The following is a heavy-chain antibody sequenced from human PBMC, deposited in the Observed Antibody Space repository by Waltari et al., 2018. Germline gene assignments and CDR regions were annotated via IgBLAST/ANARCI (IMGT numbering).Heavy chain of an antibody. CDR1: GFTFSSYG. Sequence: QVQLVASGGGVVQPGRSLRLSCAASGFTFSSYGMHWVRQAPGKGLEWVAVISYDGSNKYYADSVKGRFTISRDNSKNTLYLQMNSLRAEDTAVYYCAKDLGGLRPSFQADYWGQGTLVTVSS. CDR2: ISYDGSNK. D-gene: IGHD3-10*01. V-gene: IGHV3-30*18. CDR3: AKDLGGLRPSFQADY. J-gene: IGHJ4*02.